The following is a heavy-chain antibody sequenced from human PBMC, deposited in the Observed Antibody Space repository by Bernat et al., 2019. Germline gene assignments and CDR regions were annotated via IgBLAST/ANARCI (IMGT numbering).Heavy chain of an antibody. CDR1: GFTFSSYG. J-gene: IGHJ6*03. CDR3: AKDLGYSSSTSCYFNYYMDV. Sequence: QVQLVESGGGVVQPGRSLRLSCAASGFTFSSYGMHWVRQAPGKGLEWVAVISYDGSNKYYADAVKGRFTISRDNSKNTLYLQMNSLRAEDTAVYYCAKDLGYSSSTSCYFNYYMDVWGKGTTVTVSS. D-gene: IGHD2-2*01. CDR2: ISYDGSNK. V-gene: IGHV3-30*18.